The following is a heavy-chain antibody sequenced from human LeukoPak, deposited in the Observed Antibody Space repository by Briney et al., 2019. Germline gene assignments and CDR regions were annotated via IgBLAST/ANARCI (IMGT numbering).Heavy chain of an antibody. Sequence: GESLKISCKGSGYSFTSYWIGWVRQMPGKGLEWMGIIYPGDSDARYSPSFQGQVTISADKSISTAYLQWSSLKASDTAMYYCAREPTDCSSTSCHEGAFDIWGQGTMVTVSS. CDR3: AREPTDCSSTSCHEGAFDI. CDR2: IYPGDSDA. J-gene: IGHJ3*02. V-gene: IGHV5-51*01. D-gene: IGHD2-2*01. CDR1: GYSFTSYW.